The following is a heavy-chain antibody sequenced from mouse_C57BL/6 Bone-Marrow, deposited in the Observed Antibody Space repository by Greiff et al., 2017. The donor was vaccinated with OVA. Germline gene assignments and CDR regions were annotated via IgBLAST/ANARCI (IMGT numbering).Heavy chain of an antibody. CDR1: GYTFTSYW. CDR2: IYPGSGST. Sequence: VQLQQPGAELVKPGASVKMSCKASGYTFTSYWITWVKQRPGQGLEWIGDIYPGSGSTNYNEKFKSKATLTVDTSSSTAYMQLSSLTSEDSAVYYCARGEQLRLRLCPYWGQGTTLTVSS. V-gene: IGHV1-55*01. CDR3: ARGEQLRLRLCPY. D-gene: IGHD3-2*02. J-gene: IGHJ2*01.